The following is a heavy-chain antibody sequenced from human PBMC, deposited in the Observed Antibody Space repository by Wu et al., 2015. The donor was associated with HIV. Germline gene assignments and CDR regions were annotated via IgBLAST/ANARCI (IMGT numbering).Heavy chain of an antibody. Sequence: QVQLVQSGAEVKKPGSSVKVSCKASGGTFSSYAISWVRQAPGQGLEWMGWINPNSGGTNYAQKFQGRVTMTRDTSISTAYMELSRLRSDDTAVYYCARSGTTQGLSFWGQGTWSPSPQ. V-gene: IGHV1-2*02. CDR3: ARSGTTQGLSF. CDR2: INPNSGGT. CDR1: GGTFSSYA. D-gene: IGHD1-14*01. J-gene: IGHJ4*02.